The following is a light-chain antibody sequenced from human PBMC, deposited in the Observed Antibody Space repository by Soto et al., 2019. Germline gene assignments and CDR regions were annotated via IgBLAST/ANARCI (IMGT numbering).Light chain of an antibody. J-gene: IGKJ4*01. CDR3: QQSYSTPFT. CDR1: QSIISY. Sequence: DIQMTQSPSSLSASVGDRVTITCRASQSIISYLNWYQQKPGKAPKLLIYAASSLQSGVPSRFSGSGSGTDFTLTISSLQPEDFANYYCQQSYSTPFTFGGGTKVEI. V-gene: IGKV1-39*01. CDR2: AAS.